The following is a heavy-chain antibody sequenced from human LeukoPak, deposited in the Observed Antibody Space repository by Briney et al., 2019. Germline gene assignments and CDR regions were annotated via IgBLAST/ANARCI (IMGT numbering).Heavy chain of an antibody. J-gene: IGHJ1*01. Sequence: GCALRLSCSPSGFTFGDYLMSWIRPAPGKVRELVSYIDTSGNSLYYTDAVQGRFTISRDNAKNSLYLKMDSLRVEDWAVYYCARASYSWNWGQGVLVTVSS. CDR3: ARASYSWN. CDR1: GFTFGDYL. D-gene: IGHD1-20*01. V-gene: IGHV3-11*01. CDR2: IDTSGNSL.